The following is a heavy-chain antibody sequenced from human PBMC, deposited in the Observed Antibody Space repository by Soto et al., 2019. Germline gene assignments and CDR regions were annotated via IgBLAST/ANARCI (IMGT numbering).Heavy chain of an antibody. CDR2: VYDSGST. CDR3: ARRYGGNFDY. Sequence: ETLSLTCTVSGDSISSYYWSWIRQPPGKGLEWIGYVYDSGSTNYNPSLKSRVTISIDTSRKQFSLRLNSVTAADTAVYYCARRYGGNFDYWGQGTLVTVSS. D-gene: IGHD5-12*01. V-gene: IGHV4-59*08. CDR1: GDSISSYY. J-gene: IGHJ4*02.